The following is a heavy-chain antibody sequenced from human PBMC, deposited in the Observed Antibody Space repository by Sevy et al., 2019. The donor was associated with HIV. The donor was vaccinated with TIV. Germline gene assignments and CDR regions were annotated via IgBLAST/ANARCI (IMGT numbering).Heavy chain of an antibody. D-gene: IGHD1-26*01. CDR3: AQWLAATALFHS. CDR1: GGSVTSADNS. CDR2: IYNSEQT. V-gene: IGHV4-39*02. J-gene: IGHJ4*02. Sequence: SETLSLTCTVSGGSVTSADNSWGWFRQPPGKGLEWIWCIYNSEQTYYNPSLKSRVTISVDASQNLFSLKLTSGTAADTAVYYCAQWLAATALFHSWGQGTLVTVSS.